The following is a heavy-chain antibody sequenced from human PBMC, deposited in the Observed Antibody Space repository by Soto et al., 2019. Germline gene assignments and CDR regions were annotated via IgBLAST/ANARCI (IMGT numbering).Heavy chain of an antibody. J-gene: IGHJ4*02. Sequence: ASVKVSCKASGYTFTGYYMHWVRQAPGQGLEWMGWINPNSGGTNYAQKFQGRVTMTRDTSISTAYMELSRLRSDDTAVYYCARRAVRGVLIDYWGQGTLVTSPQ. CDR2: INPNSGGT. D-gene: IGHD3-10*01. V-gene: IGHV1-2*02. CDR3: ARRAVRGVLIDY. CDR1: GYTFTGYY.